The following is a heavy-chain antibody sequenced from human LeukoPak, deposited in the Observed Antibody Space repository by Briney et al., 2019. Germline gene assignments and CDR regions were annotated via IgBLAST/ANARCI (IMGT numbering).Heavy chain of an antibody. D-gene: IGHD3-22*01. CDR1: GFTFSTYW. V-gene: IGHV3-74*01. Sequence: GGSLRLSCAASGFTFSTYWMHWVRQAPGKGPVWVSRIKSDGSTNYADSVKGRFTISRDNAKNTVSLQMNSLRPEDTGVYYCXRAPSEIGGYYPEYFRHWGQGTLVTVSS. CDR3: XRAPSEIGGYYPEYFRH. J-gene: IGHJ1*01. CDR2: IKSDGST.